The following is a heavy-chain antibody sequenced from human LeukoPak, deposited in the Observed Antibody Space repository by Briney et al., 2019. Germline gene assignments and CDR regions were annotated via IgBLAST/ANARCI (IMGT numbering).Heavy chain of an antibody. J-gene: IGHJ4*02. CDR3: ARVPSGSYPLFYFDY. CDR2: ISAYNGNT. CDR1: GYTFTSYG. V-gene: IGHV1-18*01. D-gene: IGHD1-26*01. Sequence: ASVKVSCKASGYTFTSYGISWVRQAPGQGLEWMGWISAYNGNTNYAQKLQGRVTMTTDTSTSTAYMELRSLRSDDTAVYYCARVPSGSYPLFYFDYWGQGTLVTVSS.